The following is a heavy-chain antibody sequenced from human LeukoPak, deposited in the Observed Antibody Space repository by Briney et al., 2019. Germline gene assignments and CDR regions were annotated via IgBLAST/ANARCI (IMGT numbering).Heavy chain of an antibody. D-gene: IGHD5-24*01. V-gene: IGHV4-59*01. CDR3: ARGGGMGHYYYYMDV. Sequence: SETLSLPCTVSGGSIISYYWSWIRQPPGKGLEWIGYIYYSGSTNYNPSLKSRVTISVDTSKNQFSLKLSSVTAADTAVYYCARGGGMGHYYYYMDVWGKGTTVTISS. CDR2: IYYSGST. CDR1: GGSIISYY. J-gene: IGHJ6*03.